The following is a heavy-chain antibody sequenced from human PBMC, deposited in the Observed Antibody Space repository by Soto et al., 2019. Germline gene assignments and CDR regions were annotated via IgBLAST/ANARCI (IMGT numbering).Heavy chain of an antibody. D-gene: IGHD6-19*01. V-gene: IGHV3-74*01. J-gene: IGHJ4*02. CDR2: INRDGTRI. CDR3: AVAVAGPTAIGY. CDR1: GFTFSSYW. Sequence: EVQLVESGGGLVQPGGSLRLSCAASGFTFSSYWMHWVRQAPGKGLVWVSRINRDGTRISYADSVKGRFTISRDNAKNTLYLQMNSLRAEHTAVYYCAVAVAGPTAIGYWGQGTLVTVSS.